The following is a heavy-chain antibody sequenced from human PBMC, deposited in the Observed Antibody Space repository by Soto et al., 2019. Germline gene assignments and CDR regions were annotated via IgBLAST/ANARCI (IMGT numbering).Heavy chain of an antibody. V-gene: IGHV3-9*01. Sequence: GGSLRLSCAASGFTFDDYAMHWVRQAPGKGLEWVSGISWNSGSIGYADSVKGRFTISRDNAKNSLYLQMNSLRAEDTALYYCAKSEYGSGSFNWFDPWGQGTLVTVSS. CDR3: AKSEYGSGSFNWFDP. J-gene: IGHJ5*02. CDR2: ISWNSGSI. D-gene: IGHD3-10*01. CDR1: GFTFDDYA.